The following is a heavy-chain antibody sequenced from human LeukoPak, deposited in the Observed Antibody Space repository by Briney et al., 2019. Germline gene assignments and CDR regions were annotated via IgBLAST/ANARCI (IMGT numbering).Heavy chain of an antibody. CDR3: AYIAVAGTGLNP. J-gene: IGHJ5*02. D-gene: IGHD6-19*01. CDR2: INSDGSST. Sequence: QPGGSLRLSCAASGFTFSSYWMHWVRHAPGKGLVWVSRINSDGSSTSYADSVKGRFTISRDNAKNTLYLQMNSLRAEDTAVYYCAYIAVAGTGLNPWGQGTLVTVSS. V-gene: IGHV3-74*01. CDR1: GFTFSSYW.